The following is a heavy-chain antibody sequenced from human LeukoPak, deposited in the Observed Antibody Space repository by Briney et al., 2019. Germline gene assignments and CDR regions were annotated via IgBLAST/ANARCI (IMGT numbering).Heavy chain of an antibody. CDR1: GGTFSSYA. Sequence: ASVKVSCKASGGTFSSYAISWVRQAPGQGLEWVGWINPNSGGTNYAQKFQGRVTMTRDTSISTAYMELSRLSSDDTAVYYCARGVTGIYYYYYMDTWGKGTTVTASS. CDR3: ARGVTGIYYYYYMDT. D-gene: IGHD3-10*01. V-gene: IGHV1-2*02. J-gene: IGHJ6*03. CDR2: INPNSGGT.